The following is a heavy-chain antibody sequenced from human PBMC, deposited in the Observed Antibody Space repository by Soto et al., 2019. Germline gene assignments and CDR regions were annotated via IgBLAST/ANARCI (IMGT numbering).Heavy chain of an antibody. D-gene: IGHD5-18*01. V-gene: IGHV1-69*01. J-gene: IGHJ5*02. CDR3: ARDVDTAMVTGWFDP. Sequence: QVQLVQSGAEVKKPGSSVKVSCKASGGTFSSYAISWVRQAPGQGLEWMGGIIPIFGTANYAKKFQGRVTITADESTSTAYMELSSLRSEDTAVYYCARDVDTAMVTGWFDPWGQGTLVTVSS. CDR1: GGTFSSYA. CDR2: IIPIFGTA.